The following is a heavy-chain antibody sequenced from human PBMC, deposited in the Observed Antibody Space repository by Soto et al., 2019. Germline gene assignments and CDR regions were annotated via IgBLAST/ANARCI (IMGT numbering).Heavy chain of an antibody. V-gene: IGHV6-1*01. D-gene: IGHD2-2*01. CDR3: ARDRCISTSCFLWGWFDP. Sequence: SQTLSLTCAISGESVSSNSAAWNWIRQSPSRGLEWLGRTYYRSKWYNDYAVSVKSRITINPDTSKNQFSLQLNSVTPEDTAVYYCARDRCISTSCFLWGWFDPSAQRTLVTVSS. CDR1: GESVSSNSAA. CDR2: TYYRSKWYN. J-gene: IGHJ5*02.